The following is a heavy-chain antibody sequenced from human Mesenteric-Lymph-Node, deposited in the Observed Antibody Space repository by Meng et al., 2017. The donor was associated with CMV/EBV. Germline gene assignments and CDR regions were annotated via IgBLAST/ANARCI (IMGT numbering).Heavy chain of an antibody. Sequence: ASGFTLTDYYMTWIHQAPGRGLKWLSYISSSGSVMYYADSVKGRFTISRDNAKNSLYLQMNSLRAEDTAVYYCARGYFGSGSTIDYWGQGTLVTVSS. J-gene: IGHJ4*02. CDR3: ARGYFGSGSTIDY. CDR1: GFTLTDYY. D-gene: IGHD3-10*01. CDR2: ISSSGSVM. V-gene: IGHV3-11*01.